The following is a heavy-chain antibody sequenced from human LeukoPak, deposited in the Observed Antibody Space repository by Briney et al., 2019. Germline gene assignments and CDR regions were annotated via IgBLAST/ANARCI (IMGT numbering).Heavy chain of an antibody. J-gene: IGHJ1*01. CDR3: AKGDYYGSGSYYIRAEYFQH. CDR1: GFTFSSYG. D-gene: IGHD3-10*01. Sequence: GGSLRLSCAASGFTFSSYGMHWVRQAPGKGLEWVAFIRYDGSNKYYADSVKGRFTISRDNSKNTLYLQMNSLRAEDTAVYYCAKGDYYGSGSYYIRAEYFQHWGQGTLVTVSS. CDR2: IRYDGSNK. V-gene: IGHV3-30*02.